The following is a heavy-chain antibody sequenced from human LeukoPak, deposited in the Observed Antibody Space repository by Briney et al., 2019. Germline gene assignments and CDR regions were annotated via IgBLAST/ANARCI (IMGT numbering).Heavy chain of an antibody. Sequence: GGSLRLSCAASGFTFSSFSMNWVRQAPGKGLEWVSSISSSSSYIYYADSVKGRFTISRDNAKNSLYLQMNSLRAEDTAVYYCAKDPLDCSGGSCYSGQYVYYYYYYMDVWGKGTTVTISS. CDR3: AKDPLDCSGGSCYSGQYVYYYYYYMDV. CDR2: ISSSSSYI. D-gene: IGHD2-15*01. V-gene: IGHV3-21*01. CDR1: GFTFSSFS. J-gene: IGHJ6*03.